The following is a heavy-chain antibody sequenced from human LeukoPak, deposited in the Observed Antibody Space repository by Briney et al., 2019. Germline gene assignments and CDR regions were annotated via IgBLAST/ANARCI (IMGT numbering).Heavy chain of an antibody. Sequence: GGSLRLSCAASGFTFSSYAMHWVRQAPGKGLEWVAVISYDGSNKYYADSVKGRFTISRDNSKNTLYLQMNSLRAEDTAVYYCAKDRGPGPIDYWGQGTLVTVSS. V-gene: IGHV3-30*04. CDR1: GFTFSSYA. D-gene: IGHD3-10*01. CDR2: ISYDGSNK. J-gene: IGHJ4*02. CDR3: AKDRGPGPIDY.